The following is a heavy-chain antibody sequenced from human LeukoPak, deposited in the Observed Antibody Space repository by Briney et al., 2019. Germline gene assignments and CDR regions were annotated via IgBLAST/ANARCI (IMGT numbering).Heavy chain of an antibody. CDR2: IIPILGIA. V-gene: IGHV1-69*04. CDR1: GYTFTSYD. Sequence: SVKVSCKASGYTFTSYDISWVRQAPGQGLEWMGRIIPILGIANYAQKFQGRVTITADKSASTAYMELSSLRSEDTAVYYCAALGSYDSSGYPSDYWGQGTLVTVSS. D-gene: IGHD3-22*01. J-gene: IGHJ4*02. CDR3: AALGSYDSSGYPSDY.